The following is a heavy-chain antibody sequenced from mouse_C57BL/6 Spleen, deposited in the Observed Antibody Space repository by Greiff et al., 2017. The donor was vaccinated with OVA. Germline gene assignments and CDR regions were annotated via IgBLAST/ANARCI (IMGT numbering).Heavy chain of an antibody. CDR2: IYPGSGGT. D-gene: IGHD2-4*01. CDR1: GYAFTNYW. Sequence: QVQLQQSGAELVRPGPSVKVSCKASGYAFTNYWIEWVKQRPGQGLEWIGVIYPGSGGTNYNEKFTGKVTLTADKSSSTAYMQLSSLTSDDSAVYFGERRDSRHLDYAMDYWGQGTSVTVSS. CDR3: ERRDSRHLDYAMDY. V-gene: IGHV1-54*01. J-gene: IGHJ4*01.